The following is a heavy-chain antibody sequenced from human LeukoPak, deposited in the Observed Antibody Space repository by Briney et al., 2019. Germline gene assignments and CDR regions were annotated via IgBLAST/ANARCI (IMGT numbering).Heavy chain of an antibody. V-gene: IGHV4-59*01. J-gene: IGHJ4*02. Sequence: PSETLSLTCTVSGGSISSYYWSWIRQPPGKGLEWIGYIYYSGSTNYNPSLKRRVTISVDTSKTQFSLKLSSVTAADTAVYYCARSTDYYYGSGSYYHFDYWGQGTLVTVSS. CDR2: IYYSGST. CDR1: GGSISSYY. D-gene: IGHD3-10*01. CDR3: ARSTDYYYGSGSYYHFDY.